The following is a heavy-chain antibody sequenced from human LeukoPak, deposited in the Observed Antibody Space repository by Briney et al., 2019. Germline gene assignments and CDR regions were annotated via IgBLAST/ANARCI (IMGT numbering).Heavy chain of an antibody. J-gene: IGHJ5*02. CDR1: GGSISSYY. CDR2: IYYSGST. Sequence: SSETLSLTCTVSGGSISSYYWSWIRQPPGKGLEWIGYIYYSGSTNYNPSLKSRVTISVDTSKNQFSLKLSSVTAADTAVYYCARVGVVGAINWFDPWGQGTLVTVSS. D-gene: IGHD1-26*01. V-gene: IGHV4-59*01. CDR3: ARVGVVGAINWFDP.